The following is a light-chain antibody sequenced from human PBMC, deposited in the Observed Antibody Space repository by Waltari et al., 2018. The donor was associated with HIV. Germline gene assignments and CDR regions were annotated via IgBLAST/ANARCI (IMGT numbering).Light chain of an antibody. J-gene: IGLJ2*01. CDR2: DVT. Sequence: QSVLTQPASVSGAPGHSLTISCTGTASAFGDYNYVSWYQQLPGKAPKLVIYDVTQRPSGISHRFSGSRSGTTASLTISGLQAEDEADYYCSSYARNSPWLFGGGTKLTVL. V-gene: IGLV2-14*03. CDR3: SSYARNSPWL. CDR1: ASAFGDYNY.